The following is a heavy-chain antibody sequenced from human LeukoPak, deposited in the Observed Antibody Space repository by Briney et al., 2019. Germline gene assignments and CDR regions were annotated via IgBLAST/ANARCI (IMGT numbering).Heavy chain of an antibody. CDR2: IYYSGST. Sequence: SETLSLTCTVSGGSISSYYWSWIRQPLGKGLEWIGYIYYSGSTNYNPSLKSRVTISVDTSKNQFSLKLSSVTAADTAVYYCARGGRIAAADYWGQGTLVTVSS. CDR3: ARGGRIAAADY. V-gene: IGHV4-59*01. D-gene: IGHD6-13*01. J-gene: IGHJ4*02. CDR1: GGSISSYY.